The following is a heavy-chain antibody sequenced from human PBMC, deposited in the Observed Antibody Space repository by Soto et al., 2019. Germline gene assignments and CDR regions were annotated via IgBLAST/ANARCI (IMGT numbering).Heavy chain of an antibody. CDR2: IYWDDDK. J-gene: IGHJ5*02. Sequence: QITLKESGPPLVKPTQTLTLTCTFSGFSLTTSGGGVGWIRQPPGKALEWLALIYWDDDKSYSPSLKSRLTITKDTYKNQVVLTMTHMAPADTATYFCAHRTTPVTWWFDPWGQGTLVTVSS. D-gene: IGHD4-17*01. V-gene: IGHV2-5*02. CDR1: GFSLTTSGGG. CDR3: AHRTTPVTWWFDP.